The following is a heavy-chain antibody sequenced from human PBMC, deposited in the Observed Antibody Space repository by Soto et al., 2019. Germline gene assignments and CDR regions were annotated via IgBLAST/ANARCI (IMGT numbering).Heavy chain of an antibody. V-gene: IGHV3-23*01. CDR3: AKDRKWYCIGGSCYSPY. CDR1: GFTFSSYA. CDR2: ISGSGGST. D-gene: IGHD2-15*01. Sequence: EVQLLESGGGLVQPGGSLRLSCAASGFTFSSYAMSWVRQAPGKGLEWVSAISGSGGSTYYADSVKGRFTISRDNSKNPLSLQMNSLRAEDTAVYYCAKDRKWYCIGGSCYSPYWGQGTLVTVSS. J-gene: IGHJ4*02.